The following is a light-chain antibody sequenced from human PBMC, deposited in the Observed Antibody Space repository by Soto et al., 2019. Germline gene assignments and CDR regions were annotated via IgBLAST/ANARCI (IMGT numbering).Light chain of an antibody. J-gene: IGKJ2*01. CDR1: QSLSSSY. V-gene: IGKV3-20*01. Sequence: DIVLTQSPGTLSLSPGERATLSYRASQSLSSSYLAWYQQKPGQSPRLLMYDTSSRAAGTPDRFSGSGSGTDFTLTISSLEPEDFAVYFCQQYGGSPPGYIFGQGTKLEIK. CDR2: DTS. CDR3: QQYGGSPPGYI.